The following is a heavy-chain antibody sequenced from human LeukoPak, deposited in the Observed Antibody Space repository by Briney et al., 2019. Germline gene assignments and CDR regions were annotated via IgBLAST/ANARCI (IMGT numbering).Heavy chain of an antibody. J-gene: IGHJ5*02. CDR2: ISSNGGST. V-gene: IGHV3-64*01. D-gene: IGHD2-2*01. CDR1: GFTFSSYA. CDR3: ARDALRYCSSTSCYANWFDP. Sequence: GGSLRLSCAASGFTFSSYAMHWVRQAPGKGLEYVSAISSNGGSTYYANSVKGRFTISRDNSKKTLYLQMGSLRAEDMAVYYCARDALRYCSSTSCYANWFDPWGQGTLVTVSS.